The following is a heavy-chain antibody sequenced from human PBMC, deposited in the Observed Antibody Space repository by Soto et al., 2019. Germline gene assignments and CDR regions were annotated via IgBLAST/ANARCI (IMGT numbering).Heavy chain of an antibody. J-gene: IGHJ6*02. D-gene: IGHD4-17*01. CDR3: ARVDYRYSTEISYYYRYGMDV. CDR1: GFAFNSYA. V-gene: IGHV3-30-3*01. Sequence: QVQLVESGGGVVQPARSLRLSCAASGFAFNSYAMHWIRQAPGKGLEWVAVISFNGTSKYYADSVKGRFTISRDNSKNTLYLQMSSLRAEDTANYYCARVDYRYSTEISYYYRYGMDVWGQGTTVTVSS. CDR2: ISFNGTSK.